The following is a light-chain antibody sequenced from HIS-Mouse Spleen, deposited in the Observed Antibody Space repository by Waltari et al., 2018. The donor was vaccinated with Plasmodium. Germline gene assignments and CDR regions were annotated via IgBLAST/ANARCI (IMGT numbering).Light chain of an antibody. J-gene: IGKJ4*01. CDR3: QQYDNLPLT. CDR1: QDISNY. V-gene: IGKV1-33*01. Sequence: DIQMTHSPSSLSASVRDRVPITCQASQDISNYLNWYQQKPGKAPKLLIYDASNLETGVPSRFSGSGSGTDFTFTISSLQPEDIATYYCQQYDNLPLTFGGGTKVEIK. CDR2: DAS.